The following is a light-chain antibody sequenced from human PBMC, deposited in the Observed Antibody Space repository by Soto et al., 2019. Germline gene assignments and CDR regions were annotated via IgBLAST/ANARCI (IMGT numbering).Light chain of an antibody. J-gene: IGLJ1*01. V-gene: IGLV2-14*03. CDR2: NVY. CDR1: SSDVGAYNF. CDR3: SSYTKNSPYV. Sequence: QSALTQPASVSGSPGQSITISCTGTSSDVGAYNFVSWHQQHPGKAPKLMIYNVYDRPSGISYRFSGSKSGNTASLTISGLQGEDEADYYCSSYTKNSPYVFGTGTKLTVL.